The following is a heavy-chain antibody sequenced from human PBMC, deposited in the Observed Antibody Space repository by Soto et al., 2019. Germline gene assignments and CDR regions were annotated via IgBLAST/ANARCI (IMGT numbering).Heavy chain of an antibody. D-gene: IGHD4-17*01. CDR3: AKDADYGDYVGFHF. Sequence: QVQLVESGGGVVQPGRSLRLSCAASGFTFSSYGMHWVRQAPGKGLEWVSVISYDGSNKYYADSVKGRFTISRDKSKNTLYLQMNSLRAEDTAVYYCAKDADYGDYVGFHFWGQGTLVTVSS. V-gene: IGHV3-30*18. J-gene: IGHJ4*02. CDR2: ISYDGSNK. CDR1: GFTFSSYG.